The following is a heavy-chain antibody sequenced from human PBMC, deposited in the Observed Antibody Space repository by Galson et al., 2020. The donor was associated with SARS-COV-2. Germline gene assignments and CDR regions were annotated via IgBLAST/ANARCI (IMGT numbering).Heavy chain of an antibody. J-gene: IGHJ4*02. CDR3: ARDKDWDLDY. CDR2: ISTYSGKT. V-gene: IGHV1-18*01. Sequence: ASVKVSCTASGYTFSNHGLSWVRQAPGQGLEWMGWISTYSGKTNYAQKVMGRVTMTTDTSTSTAYLELRSLRSDDTAVYYCARDKDWDLDYWGQGTLVTVSS. CDR1: GYTFSNHG. D-gene: IGHD3-9*01.